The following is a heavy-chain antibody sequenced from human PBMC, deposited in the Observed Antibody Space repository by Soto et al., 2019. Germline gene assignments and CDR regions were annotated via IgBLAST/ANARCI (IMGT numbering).Heavy chain of an antibody. CDR3: AIDGGSSIPDYCTGTAV. CDR2: IYYSGST. D-gene: IGHD3-10*01. V-gene: IGHV4-59*11. J-gene: IGHJ6*01. Sequence: PSQALSVSGSVAEGTSRDHCWRRIRQPTGKGLEWIGYIYYSGSTNYNPSLKSRVTIAVDASKNQFSLKLSSVTAADTAVYYCAIDGGSSIPDYCTGTAVRGKGTTVTV. CDR1: EGTSRDHC.